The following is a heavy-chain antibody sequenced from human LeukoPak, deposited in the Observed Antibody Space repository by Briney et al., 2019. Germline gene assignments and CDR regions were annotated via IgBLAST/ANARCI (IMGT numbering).Heavy chain of an antibody. CDR3: AGTYYYDSSGYSGIDY. Sequence: GSLRLSCAASGFTFSSYSMNWIRQPPGKGLESIGNIYYRGSTYYNPSLKSRVTMSVDTSKNQFSLKLSSVTAADTAVYYCAGTYYYDSSGYSGIDYWGQGTLVTVSS. J-gene: IGHJ4*02. CDR2: IYYRGST. CDR1: GFTFSSYS. D-gene: IGHD3-22*01. V-gene: IGHV4-59*04.